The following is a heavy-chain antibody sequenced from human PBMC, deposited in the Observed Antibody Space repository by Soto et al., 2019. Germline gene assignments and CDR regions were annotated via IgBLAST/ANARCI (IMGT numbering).Heavy chain of an antibody. D-gene: IGHD5-18*01. Sequence: SKTLSLTCTVSGGSISSSSYYWGWIRQPPGKGLEWIGSIYYSGSTYYNPSLKSRVTISVDTSKNQFSLKLSSVTAADTAVYYCARPIGIQLWSFDYWGQGTLVTVSS. CDR3: ARPIGIQLWSFDY. V-gene: IGHV4-39*01. CDR1: GGSISSSSYY. J-gene: IGHJ4*02. CDR2: IYYSGST.